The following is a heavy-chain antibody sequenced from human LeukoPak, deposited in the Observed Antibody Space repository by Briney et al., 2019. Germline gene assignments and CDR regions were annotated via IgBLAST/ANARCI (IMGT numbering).Heavy chain of an antibody. Sequence: GGSLRLSCAASGFTFTDYYMSWIRQAPGKGLEWVPYISVSGDTKYYADSVKGRFTISRDNAKNSLYLQMNSLRAEDTAFYYCARGARGGGYNWGQGTLVTVSS. CDR1: GFTFTDYY. J-gene: IGHJ4*02. CDR2: ISVSGDTK. D-gene: IGHD5-24*01. V-gene: IGHV3-11*01. CDR3: ARGARGGGYN.